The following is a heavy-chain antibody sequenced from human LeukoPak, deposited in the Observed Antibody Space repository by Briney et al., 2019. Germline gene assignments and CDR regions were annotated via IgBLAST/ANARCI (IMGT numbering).Heavy chain of an antibody. D-gene: IGHD6-19*01. Sequence: GGSLRLSCAASGFTFSGYVMSWVRQAPGKGLEWVSAISGSGGSTYYADSLKGRFTISRDNSQNTLYLQVNSLRAEDTAVYYCASTYSSGCYANDYWGQGTLVTVSS. J-gene: IGHJ4*02. V-gene: IGHV3-23*01. CDR2: ISGSGGST. CDR3: ASTYSSGCYANDY. CDR1: GFTFSGYV.